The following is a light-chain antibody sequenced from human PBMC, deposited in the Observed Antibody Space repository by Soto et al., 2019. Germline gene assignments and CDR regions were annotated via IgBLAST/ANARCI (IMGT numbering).Light chain of an antibody. V-gene: IGLV2-14*03. CDR2: DVT. Sequence: QSVLTQPASVSGSPGQSITISCTGTSSDVGGYNFVSWYQQHPGNAPKLIIYDVTSRPSGVSNRFSGSKSGNAASLTIYGLQAEDEALYYCNSYTTSGAVVFGGGTKLTVL. J-gene: IGLJ3*02. CDR1: SSDVGGYNF. CDR3: NSYTTSGAVV.